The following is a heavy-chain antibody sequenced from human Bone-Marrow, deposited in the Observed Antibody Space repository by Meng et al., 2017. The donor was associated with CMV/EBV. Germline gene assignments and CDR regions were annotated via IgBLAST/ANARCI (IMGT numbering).Heavy chain of an antibody. CDR1: GHPLTGSY. J-gene: IGHJ5*02. Sequence: ASVNVSCKASGHPLTGSYMHWVRQAPGQGLEWMGWMSFDTGATKYAQMYQGRVSLTRDTSINTIYMELSSLTFDDTAVYYCARIANGGWFDPWGQGTLVTVSS. CDR2: MSFDTGAT. D-gene: IGHD6-13*01. V-gene: IGHV1-2*02. CDR3: ARIANGGWFDP.